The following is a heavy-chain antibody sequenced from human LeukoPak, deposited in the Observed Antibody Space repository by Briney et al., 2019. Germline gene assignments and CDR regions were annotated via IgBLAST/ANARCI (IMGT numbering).Heavy chain of an antibody. Sequence: GASVKVSCKASGYTFTTYGISWVRQAPGQGLEWMGRISAYNGNTNYAQKLQGRVTMTTDTSTSTAYMELRSLRSDDTAVYYCAREGGGGGTYYYDSSGYSFDYWGQGTLVTVSS. CDR3: AREGGGGGTYYYDSSGYSFDY. V-gene: IGHV1-18*01. CDR1: GYTFTTYG. CDR2: ISAYNGNT. D-gene: IGHD3-22*01. J-gene: IGHJ4*02.